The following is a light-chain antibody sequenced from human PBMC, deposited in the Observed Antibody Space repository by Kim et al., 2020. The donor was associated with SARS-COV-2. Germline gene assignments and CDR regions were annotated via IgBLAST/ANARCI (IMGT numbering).Light chain of an antibody. CDR2: KVS. V-gene: IGKV2-30*01. Sequence: PASISCMSSQSLVYSDGNIYLNWFHQRPGQSQRRLIYKVSNRDSGVPDRFSGSGSGTDFTLQISRVEAEDVGVYYCMQGTHWPFTFGPGTKVDIK. CDR1: QSLVYSDGNIY. J-gene: IGKJ3*01. CDR3: MQGTHWPFT.